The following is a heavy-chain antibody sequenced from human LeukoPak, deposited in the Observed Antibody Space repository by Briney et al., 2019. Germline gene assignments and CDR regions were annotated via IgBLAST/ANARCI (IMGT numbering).Heavy chain of an antibody. CDR2: TYYRSKWNN. CDR3: ARGTTAFDI. V-gene: IGHV6-1*01. D-gene: IGHD1-7*01. J-gene: IGHJ3*02. Sequence: SQTLSLTCSISGDSVSSNSAAWNWIRPSPSRGLESLGRTYYRSKWNNDYAVSVKSRIIINPDTSKNQFSLQLNSVTPEDTAVYYCARGTTAFDIWGQGTMVTVSS. CDR1: GDSVSSNSAA.